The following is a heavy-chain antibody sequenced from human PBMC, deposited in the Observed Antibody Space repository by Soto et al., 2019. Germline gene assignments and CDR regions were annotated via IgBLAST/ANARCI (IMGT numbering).Heavy chain of an antibody. V-gene: IGHV5-51*01. J-gene: IGHJ6*02. Sequence: GESLKISCKGSGYSFTSYWIGWVRQMPGKGLEWIGIIYPGDSDTRYSPSFQGQVTISADKSISTAYLQWSSLKASDTAMYYFARHDPDYSAGDFLDYYYGMDVWGQGTTVTVSS. D-gene: IGHD6-13*01. CDR3: ARHDPDYSAGDFLDYYYGMDV. CDR2: IYPGDSDT. CDR1: GYSFTSYW.